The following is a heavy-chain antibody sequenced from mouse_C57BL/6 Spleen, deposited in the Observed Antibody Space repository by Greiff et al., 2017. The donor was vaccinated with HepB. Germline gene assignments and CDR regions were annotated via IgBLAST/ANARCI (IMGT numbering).Heavy chain of an antibody. D-gene: IGHD4-1*01. V-gene: IGHV1-18*01. CDR3: ARDRWDSFAY. Sequence: EVMLVESGPELVKPGASVKIPCKASGYTFTDYNMDWVKQSHGKSLEWIGDINPNNGGTIYNQKFKGKATLTVDKSSSTAYMELRSLTSEDTAVYYCARDRWDSFAYWGQGTLVTVSA. J-gene: IGHJ3*01. CDR2: INPNNGGT. CDR1: GYTFTDYN.